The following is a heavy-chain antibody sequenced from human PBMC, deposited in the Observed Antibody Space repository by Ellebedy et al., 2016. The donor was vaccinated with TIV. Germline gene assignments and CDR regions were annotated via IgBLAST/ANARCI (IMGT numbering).Heavy chain of an antibody. CDR3: VRIGYITSWYREAY. CDR1: GFTFSTYS. CDR2: IDFSGRTI. D-gene: IGHD6-13*01. V-gene: IGHV3-48*04. J-gene: IGHJ4*02. Sequence: GESLKISCVASGFTFSTYSMNWVRQAPGKGLEWLSNIDFSGRTIYAADSVNGRFTTSRDNARNSLYLQMNALRAEDTAVYYCVRIGYITSWYREAYWGQGTLVTVSS.